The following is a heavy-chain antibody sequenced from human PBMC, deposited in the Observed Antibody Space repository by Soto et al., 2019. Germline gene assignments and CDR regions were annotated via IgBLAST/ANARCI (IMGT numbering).Heavy chain of an antibody. D-gene: IGHD6-13*01. CDR2: IYYSGST. CDR1: GGSISSGDYY. CDR3: ASAAGPFADYYYGMDV. V-gene: IGHV4-30-4*01. J-gene: IGHJ6*02. Sequence: TLSLTCTVSGGSISSGDYYRSWIRQPPGKGLEWIGYIYYSGSTYYNPSLKSRVTISVDTSKNQFSLKLSSVTAADTAVYYCASAAGPFADYYYGMDVWGQGTTVTVSS.